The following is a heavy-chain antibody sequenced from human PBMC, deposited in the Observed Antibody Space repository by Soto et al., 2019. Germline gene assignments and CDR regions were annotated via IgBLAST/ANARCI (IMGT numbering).Heavy chain of an antibody. CDR3: ASSIAAAGRFDY. Sequence: SETLSLTCTVSGGSISSYYWSWIRQPAGKGLEWIGRIYTSGSTNYNPSLKSRVTMSVDTSKNQFSLKLSSVTAADTAVYYCASSIAAAGRFDYWGQGTLVTVSS. V-gene: IGHV4-4*07. D-gene: IGHD6-13*01. CDR2: IYTSGST. CDR1: GGSISSYY. J-gene: IGHJ4*02.